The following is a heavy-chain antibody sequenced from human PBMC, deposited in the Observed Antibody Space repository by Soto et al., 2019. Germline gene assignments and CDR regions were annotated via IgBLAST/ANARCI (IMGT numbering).Heavy chain of an antibody. J-gene: IGHJ4*02. Sequence: ASVKVSCKASGYTFTSYDINWVRQATGQGLEWMGWMNPNSGNTGYAQKFQGRVTMTRNTSISTAYMELSSLRSEDTAVYYCARGHRGWYRPSFVYFDDWGQGTLVTVSS. CDR3: ARGHRGWYRPSFVYFDD. CDR1: GYTFTSYD. V-gene: IGHV1-8*01. D-gene: IGHD6-19*01. CDR2: MNPNSGNT.